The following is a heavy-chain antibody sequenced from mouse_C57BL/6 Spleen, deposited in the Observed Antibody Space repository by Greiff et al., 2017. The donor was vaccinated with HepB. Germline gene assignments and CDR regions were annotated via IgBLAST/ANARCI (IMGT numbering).Heavy chain of an antibody. Sequence: QVQLQQSGAELVKPGASVKISCKASGYAFSSYWMNWVKQRPGKGLEWIGQIYPGDGDTNYNGKFKGKATLTADKSSSTAYMPLSSLTSEDSAVYFCARSTPYYSNADYWGQGTTLTVSS. D-gene: IGHD2-5*01. CDR1: GYAFSSYW. J-gene: IGHJ2*01. CDR3: ARSTPYYSNADY. V-gene: IGHV1-80*01. CDR2: IYPGDGDT.